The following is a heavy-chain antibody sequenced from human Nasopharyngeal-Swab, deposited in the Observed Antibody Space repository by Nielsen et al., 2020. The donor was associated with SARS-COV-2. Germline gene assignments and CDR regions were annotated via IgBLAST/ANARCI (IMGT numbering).Heavy chain of an antibody. D-gene: IGHD5-12*01. Sequence: GGSLRLSCAASGLTFSGHWMHWVRQAPGRGLVWVSRINGDGSTISYAESVRGRFTISRDNAKNTLYLQMNSLRAEDTAVYYCAKDRDSGDDSGEYYHYYGMDVWGQGTSVTVS. V-gene: IGHV3-74*01. CDR3: AKDRDSGDDSGEYYHYYGMDV. CDR2: INGDGSTI. CDR1: GLTFSGHW. J-gene: IGHJ6*02.